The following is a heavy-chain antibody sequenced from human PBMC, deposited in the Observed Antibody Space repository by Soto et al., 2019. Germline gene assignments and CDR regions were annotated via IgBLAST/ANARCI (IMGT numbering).Heavy chain of an antibody. D-gene: IGHD2-21*02. Sequence: PGGSLRLSCAASGFTFSSYAMNWVRQAPGKGLEWVSGISGSGMSTYYADSVKGQFTISRDNSKNMVYLQMNSLRAEDTAIYYCAKDQVEVVTATGLDYWGQGTLVTVSS. CDR2: ISGSGMST. CDR3: AKDQVEVVTATGLDY. V-gene: IGHV3-23*01. J-gene: IGHJ4*02. CDR1: GFTFSSYA.